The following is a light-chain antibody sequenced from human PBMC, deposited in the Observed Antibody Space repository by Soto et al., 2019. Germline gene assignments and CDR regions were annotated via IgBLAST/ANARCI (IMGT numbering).Light chain of an antibody. CDR1: QSVRNSY. CDR3: QQYGSSPLT. CDR2: GAS. V-gene: IGKV3-20*01. J-gene: IGKJ4*01. Sequence: EIVLTQSPGTLSLSPGERATLSCRASQSVRNSYLAWYQQKPGQAPRLLVYGASIRATGIPDRFSGSGSGTDFTLTISRLEPEDFAVYYCQQYGSSPLTFGGGTKVEIK.